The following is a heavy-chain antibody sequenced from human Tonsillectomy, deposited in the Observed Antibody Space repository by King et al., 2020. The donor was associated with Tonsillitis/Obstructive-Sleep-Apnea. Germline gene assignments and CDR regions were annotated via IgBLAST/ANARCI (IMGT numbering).Heavy chain of an antibody. Sequence: QLVESGPEVKKPGTSVKVSCKASGFTFTSSAVQWVRQARGQRLEWIGWIVVGSGNTNYAQKFQERVTITRDMSTSTAYMELSSLRSEDTAVYYCYHPSWPTGPYYYMDVWGKGTTVTVSS. V-gene: IGHV1-58*01. D-gene: IGHD2-2*01. CDR1: GFTFTSSA. J-gene: IGHJ6*03. CDR2: IVVGSGNT. CDR3: YHPSWPTGPYYYMDV.